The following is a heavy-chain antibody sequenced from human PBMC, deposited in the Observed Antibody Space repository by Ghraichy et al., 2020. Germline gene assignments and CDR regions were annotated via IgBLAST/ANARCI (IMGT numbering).Heavy chain of an antibody. J-gene: IGHJ4*02. D-gene: IGHD3-22*01. Sequence: GESLNISCAASGFTFSNYPMNWVRQAPGKGLEWVSSISSSSSYIYYADSVKGRFTISRDNAKNSLYLQMNSLRAEDTAVYYCATSQYDYDNSGYYYFDYWGQGTLVTVSS. V-gene: IGHV3-21*01. CDR3: ATSQYDYDNSGYYYFDY. CDR1: GFTFSNYP. CDR2: ISSSSSYI.